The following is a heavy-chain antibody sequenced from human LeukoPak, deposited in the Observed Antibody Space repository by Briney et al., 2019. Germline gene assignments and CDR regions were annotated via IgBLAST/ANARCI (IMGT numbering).Heavy chain of an antibody. V-gene: IGHV4-39*01. Sequence: PSETLSLTCTVSGGSISCSSYYWGWIRQPPGKGLAWIGSIYYSGSTYYNPSPKSRVTISVDTSKNQFSLKLSSVTAADTAVYYCARYSLGSSGYYYGGFDAFDIWGQGTMVTVSS. J-gene: IGHJ3*02. CDR3: ARYSLGSSGYYYGGFDAFDI. CDR1: GGSISCSSYY. D-gene: IGHD3-22*01. CDR2: IYYSGST.